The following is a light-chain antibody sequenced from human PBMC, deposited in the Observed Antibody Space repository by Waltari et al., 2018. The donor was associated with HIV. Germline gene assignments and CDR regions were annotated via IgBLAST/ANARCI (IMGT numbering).Light chain of an antibody. CDR3: QQRRKWPLT. CDR1: QSVDSS. V-gene: IGKV3-11*01. Sequence: EIVLTQSPATLSLSPGERATLSCRASQSVDSSLAWYKHKPGQPPRLLIYDTSNRATGVPTRFSGSGSGTDFTLTISSLESEDFAVYYCQQRRKWPLTFGGGTKVEI. J-gene: IGKJ4*01. CDR2: DTS.